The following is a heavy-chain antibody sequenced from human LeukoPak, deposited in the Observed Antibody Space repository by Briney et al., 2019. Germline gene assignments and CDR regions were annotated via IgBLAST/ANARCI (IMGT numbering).Heavy chain of an antibody. Sequence: KSSETLSLTCTVSGGSISSSSYYWGWIRQPPGKGLEWIGSIYYSGSTYYNPSLKSRDTISVDTSKNQFSLKLSSVTAADTAVYYCASGRSMIVRFDPWGQGTLVTVSS. CDR1: GGSISSSSYY. CDR3: ASGRSMIVRFDP. D-gene: IGHD2/OR15-2a*01. V-gene: IGHV4-39*07. CDR2: IYYSGST. J-gene: IGHJ5*02.